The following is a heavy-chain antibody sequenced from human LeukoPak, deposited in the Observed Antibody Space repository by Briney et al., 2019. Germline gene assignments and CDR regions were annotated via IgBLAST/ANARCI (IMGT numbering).Heavy chain of an antibody. Sequence: GGSLRLSSAASGFTFSSYWMHWVRQAPGKGLVWVSRINSDGSSTSYADSVKGRFAISRDSAKNTLYLQMNSLRAEDTAVYYCARGYYYDSSGYFPSDYWGQGTLVTVSS. V-gene: IGHV3-74*01. CDR3: ARGYYYDSSGYFPSDY. D-gene: IGHD3-22*01. J-gene: IGHJ4*02. CDR2: INSDGSST. CDR1: GFTFSSYW.